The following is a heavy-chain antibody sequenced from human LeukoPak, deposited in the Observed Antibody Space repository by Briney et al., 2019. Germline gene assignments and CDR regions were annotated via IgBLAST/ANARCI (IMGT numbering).Heavy chain of an antibody. CDR3: ATTGYSSSWTRRPPYYFDY. CDR1: AGSFSGYY. V-gene: IGHV4-34*01. CDR2: INYSGST. D-gene: IGHD6-13*01. J-gene: IGHJ4*02. Sequence: PETLSLTCAVYAGSFSGYYWSWIRQPPREGLEWSGEINYSGSTNYNPSLKSRVTISVDTSKNQFSLKLSSVTAADTAVYYCATTGYSSSWTRRPPYYFDYWGQGTLVTVSS.